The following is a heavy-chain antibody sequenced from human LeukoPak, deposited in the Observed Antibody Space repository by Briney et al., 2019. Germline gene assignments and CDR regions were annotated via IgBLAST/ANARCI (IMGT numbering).Heavy chain of an antibody. CDR1: GASINSYY. V-gene: IGHV4-59*01. Sequence: SGTLSLTCSVSGASINSYYWNWIRQPPGKGLEWIGNTYTSGNTNYNPSLKSRVTISLDTSKNQFSLKMSSVTAEDTAVYYCAKDWELGSWGQGTLVTVSA. CDR3: AKDWELGS. CDR2: TYTSGNT. D-gene: IGHD1-26*01. J-gene: IGHJ5*02.